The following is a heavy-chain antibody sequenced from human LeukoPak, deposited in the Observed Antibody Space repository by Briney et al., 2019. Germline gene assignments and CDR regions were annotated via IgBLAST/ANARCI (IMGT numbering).Heavy chain of an antibody. J-gene: IGHJ4*02. D-gene: IGHD1-26*01. CDR3: AKEYTGSFSPFPSYFDY. CDR1: GFTFSSYE. Sequence: GGSLRLSCAASGFTFSSYEMNWVRQAPGKGLEWVSYISSSGSTIYYADSVKGRFTISRDNSKNTLYLQMNSLRAEDTAVYYCAKEYTGSFSPFPSYFDYWGQGTLVTVSS. V-gene: IGHV3-48*03. CDR2: ISSSGSTI.